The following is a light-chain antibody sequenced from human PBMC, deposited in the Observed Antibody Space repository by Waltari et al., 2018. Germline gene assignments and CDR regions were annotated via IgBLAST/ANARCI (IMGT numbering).Light chain of an antibody. CDR2: DVS. J-gene: IGLJ3*02. V-gene: IGLV2-14*03. CDR3: SSYASSSTLV. CDR1: GSDVGGYDY. Sequence: QSALTQPASVSGSPGQSITISCTGTGSDVGGYDYVSWYQHQPGKAPKLMIYDVSNRPSGVSNRFSGSKSGNTASLTISGLQAEDEADYFCSSYASSSTLVFGGGTKLTVL.